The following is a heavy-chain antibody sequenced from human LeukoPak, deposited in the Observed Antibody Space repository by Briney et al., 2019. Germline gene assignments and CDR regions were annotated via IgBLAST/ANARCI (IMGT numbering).Heavy chain of an antibody. CDR1: GFTFSSYA. V-gene: IGHV3-30*04. D-gene: IGHD3-10*01. CDR2: ISYDGSNK. J-gene: IGHJ5*02. CDR3: ARDLCYYGSENNRFDP. Sequence: GGSLRLSCAASGFTFSSYAMHWVRQAPGKGLEWVAVISYDGSNKYYADSVKGRFTISRDNSKNTLYLQMNSLRAEDTAVYYCARDLCYYGSENNRFDPWGQGTLVTVSS.